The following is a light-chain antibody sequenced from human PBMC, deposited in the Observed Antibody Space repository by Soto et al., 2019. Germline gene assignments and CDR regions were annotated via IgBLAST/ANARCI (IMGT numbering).Light chain of an antibody. CDR2: GAS. Sequence: EIVLTQSPGTLSLSPGETATLSCRASQTVTSYFAWYQQKPGQAPRLLIYGASSRATGIPDRFSGSGSGTDFTLTISGLEPEDFAVYYCQQYGYSPRTXG. CDR3: QQYGYSPRT. CDR1: QTVTSY. J-gene: IGKJ1*01. V-gene: IGKV3-20*01.